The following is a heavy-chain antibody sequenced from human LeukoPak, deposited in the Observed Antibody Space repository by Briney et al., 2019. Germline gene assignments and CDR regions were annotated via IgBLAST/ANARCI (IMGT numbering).Heavy chain of an antibody. Sequence: ASVKVSCKASGGTFSSYAINWVRQATGQGLEWMGWMNPNSGNTGYAQKFQGRVTMTRNTSISTAYMELSSLRSEDTAVYYCARDHTLDAFDIWGQGTMVTVSS. J-gene: IGHJ3*02. V-gene: IGHV1-8*02. CDR3: ARDHTLDAFDI. CDR2: MNPNSGNT. D-gene: IGHD2-2*02. CDR1: GGTFSSYA.